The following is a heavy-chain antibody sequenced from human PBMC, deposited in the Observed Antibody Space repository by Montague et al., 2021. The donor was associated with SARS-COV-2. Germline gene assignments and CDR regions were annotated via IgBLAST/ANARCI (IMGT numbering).Heavy chain of an antibody. CDR2: ISNSGDTK. CDR1: GFIFSSYE. CDR3: ARVGEDYYYDSSGFLY. D-gene: IGHD3-22*01. V-gene: IGHV3-48*03. J-gene: IGHJ4*02. Sequence: SLRLSCAASGFIFSSYEMNWVRQAPGKGLEWVAYISNSGDTKYYADSVKGRFTISRDNAKNSLYLQMSSLRAEDTAVYYCARVGEDYYYDSSGFLYWGQGTLVTVSS.